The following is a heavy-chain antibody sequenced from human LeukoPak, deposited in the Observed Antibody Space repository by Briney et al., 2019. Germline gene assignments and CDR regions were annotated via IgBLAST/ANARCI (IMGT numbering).Heavy chain of an antibody. CDR1: GLTFSDYA. J-gene: IGHJ4*02. CDR3: AKDYSDSRVGDVFLEY. Sequence: PGGSLRLSCAASGLTFSDYAMSWVRQAPGKGLELVSGSTSGFHAHYADSRKGRFTISRDNFRNTFHLRMNRLRAEDTAVYYCAKDYSDSRVGDVFLEYWGQGTLVTVSS. V-gene: IGHV3-23*01. D-gene: IGHD1-26*01. CDR2: STSGFHA.